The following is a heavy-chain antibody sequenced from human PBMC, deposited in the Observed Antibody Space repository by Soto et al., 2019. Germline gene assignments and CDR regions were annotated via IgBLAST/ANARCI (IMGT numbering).Heavy chain of an antibody. D-gene: IGHD3-3*01. CDR2: IYSSGST. CDR3: ARGQRFSDWFDP. J-gene: IGHJ5*02. CDR1: GGAISTYY. Sequence: SETLSLTCTVSGGAISTYYWTWIRQTAGKGLEWIGRIYSSGSTKYNPALQSRVTLSLDTSNNQFSLRLTSVTAADTAVYYCARGQRFSDWFDPWGQGTLVTVSS. V-gene: IGHV4-4*07.